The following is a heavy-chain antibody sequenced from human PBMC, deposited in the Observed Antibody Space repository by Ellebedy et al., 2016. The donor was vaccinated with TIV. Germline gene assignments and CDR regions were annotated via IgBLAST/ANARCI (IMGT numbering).Heavy chain of an antibody. V-gene: IGHV4-31*03. Sequence: LRLSCTVSGGSVNSGEYYWTWIRQHPGKGLEWIGYIYYSGIGSAYYNTALKSRVTISVDTSKNEFSLNLSSVIAADTAVYFCASGNTRGGKYFFDLWGQGTLVIVSS. CDR3: ASGNTRGGKYFFDL. CDR2: IYYSGIGSA. CDR1: GGSVNSGEYY. D-gene: IGHD1-14*01. J-gene: IGHJ4*02.